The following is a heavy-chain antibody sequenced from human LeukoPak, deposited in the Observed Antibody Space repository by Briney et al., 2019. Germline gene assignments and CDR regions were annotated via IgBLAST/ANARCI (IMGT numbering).Heavy chain of an antibody. CDR3: VRDEVGYFDY. Sequence: GGSLRLSCAASGITFGNNWMHWVRQGPGKGLVWISRINSDGGGAIYADSVKGRFTISRDNGKNSLYLQMNSLRAEDTAVYYCVRDEVGYFDYWGQGTLVTVSS. CDR1: GITFGNNW. CDR2: INSDGGGA. V-gene: IGHV3-74*01. J-gene: IGHJ4*02.